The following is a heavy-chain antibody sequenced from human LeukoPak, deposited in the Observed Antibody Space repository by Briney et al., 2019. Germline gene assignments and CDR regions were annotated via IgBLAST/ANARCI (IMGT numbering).Heavy chain of an antibody. J-gene: IGHJ3*02. Sequence: GGSLRLSCVASGFSFSSYWMSWVRQAPGKGLEWVSYISSSGSTISYADSVKGRFTISRDNAKNSLYLQMNSLRAEDTAVYLCAREGALTVTKDAFDIWGQGTMVTVSS. D-gene: IGHD4-17*01. CDR2: ISSSGSTI. CDR1: GFSFSSYW. CDR3: AREGALTVTKDAFDI. V-gene: IGHV3-48*04.